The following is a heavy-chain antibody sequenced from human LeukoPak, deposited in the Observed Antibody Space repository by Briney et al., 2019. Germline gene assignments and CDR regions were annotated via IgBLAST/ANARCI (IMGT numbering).Heavy chain of an antibody. Sequence: SSETLSLTCAVSGGSISSNSYYWGWIRQPPGKGLEWIGSIYYSGSTYYNPSLKSRVTISVDTSKNQFSLKLSSVTAADTAVYYCARDRGSHPTWELSGFDYWGQGTLVTVSS. CDR3: ARDRGSHPTWELSGFDY. CDR1: GGSISSNSYY. CDR2: IYYSGST. V-gene: IGHV4-39*02. D-gene: IGHD1-26*01. J-gene: IGHJ4*02.